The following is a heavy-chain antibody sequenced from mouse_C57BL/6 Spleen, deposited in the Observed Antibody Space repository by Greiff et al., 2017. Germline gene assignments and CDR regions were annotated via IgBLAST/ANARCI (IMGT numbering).Heavy chain of an antibody. V-gene: IGHV5-9-1*02. D-gene: IGHD1-1*01. CDR3: TRDNYGSAAY. CDR1: GFTFSSYA. CDR2: ISSGGDYI. Sequence: DVQLVESGEGLVKPGGSLKLSCAASGFTFSSYAMSWVRQTPEKRLEWVAYISSGGDYIYYADTVKGRFTISRDNARNTLYLQMSSLKSEDTAMYYCTRDNYGSAAYWGQGTLVTVSA. J-gene: IGHJ3*01.